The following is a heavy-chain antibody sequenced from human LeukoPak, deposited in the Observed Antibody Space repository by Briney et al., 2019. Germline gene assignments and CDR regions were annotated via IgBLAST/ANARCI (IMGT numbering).Heavy chain of an antibody. Sequence: ASVKVSCKASGYTFSGYYMHWVRQAPGQGLEWMGWINPNSGGTNYAQKFQGRVTMTRDTSISTAYMELSRLRSDDTAVYYCARDVWGCSGGSCFYYYYYGMDVWGQGTTVTVPS. D-gene: IGHD2-15*01. CDR2: INPNSGGT. V-gene: IGHV1-2*02. J-gene: IGHJ6*02. CDR3: ARDVWGCSGGSCFYYYYYGMDV. CDR1: GYTFSGYY.